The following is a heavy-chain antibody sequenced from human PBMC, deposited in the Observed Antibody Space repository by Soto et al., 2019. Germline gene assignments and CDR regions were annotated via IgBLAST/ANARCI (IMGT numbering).Heavy chain of an antibody. V-gene: IGHV1-18*01. J-gene: IGHJ4*02. CDR3: ARDFRNTYYDFWSGYYRY. Sequence: ASVKVSCKASGYTFTSYGISWVRQAPGQGLEWMGWISAYNGNTNYAQKIQGRVTMTTDTSTSTAYMELRSLRSDDTAVYYCARDFRNTYYDFWSGYYRYWGQGTLVTVSS. D-gene: IGHD3-3*01. CDR1: GYTFTSYG. CDR2: ISAYNGNT.